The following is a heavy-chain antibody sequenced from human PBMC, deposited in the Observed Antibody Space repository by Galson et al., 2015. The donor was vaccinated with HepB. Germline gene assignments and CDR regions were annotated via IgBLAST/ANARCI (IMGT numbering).Heavy chain of an antibody. V-gene: IGHV1-24*01. D-gene: IGHD2-15*01. CDR1: GYTLTELS. Sequence: SVKVSCKVSGYTLTELSMHWVRQAPGKGLEWMGGFDPEDGETIYAQKFQGRVTMTEDTSTDTAYMELSSLRSEDTAVYYCATRGSGYCSGGSCYSDYYYYMDVWGKGTTVTVSS. CDR3: ATRGSGYCSGGSCYSDYYYYMDV. CDR2: FDPEDGET. J-gene: IGHJ6*03.